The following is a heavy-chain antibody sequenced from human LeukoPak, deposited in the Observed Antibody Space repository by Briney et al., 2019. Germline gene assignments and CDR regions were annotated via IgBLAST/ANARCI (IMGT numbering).Heavy chain of an antibody. V-gene: IGHV3-7*01. J-gene: IGHJ3*02. CDR2: IKHDGSEK. CDR1: GFTFSNYW. Sequence: GGSLRLSCAASGFTFSNYWMTWVRQAPGKGLEWVASIKHDGSEKYYVDSVKGRFTISRDTSKNTLYLQLNSLRAGDTAVYYCASPQWLADSSDIWGKETMVTVSS. D-gene: IGHD5-18*01. CDR3: ASPQWLADSSDI.